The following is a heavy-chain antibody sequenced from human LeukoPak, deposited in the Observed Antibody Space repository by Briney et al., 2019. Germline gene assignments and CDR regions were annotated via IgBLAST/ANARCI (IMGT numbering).Heavy chain of an antibody. CDR1: GYTFTSYD. Sequence: GASVKVSCKASGYTFTSYDINWVRQAPGQGLEWMGWINANSGGTNYAQQFQGWVTMTRDTSISTACMELSRLRSDDTAMYYCARDSSTVTTPYFDFWGQGTLVTVSS. J-gene: IGHJ4*02. CDR3: ARDSSTVTTPYFDF. CDR2: INANSGGT. D-gene: IGHD4-11*01. V-gene: IGHV1-2*04.